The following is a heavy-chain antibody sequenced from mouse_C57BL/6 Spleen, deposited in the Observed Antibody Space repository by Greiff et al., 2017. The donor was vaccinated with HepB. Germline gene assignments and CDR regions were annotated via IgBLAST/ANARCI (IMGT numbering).Heavy chain of an antibody. CDR2: ISSGSSTI. J-gene: IGHJ4*01. Sequence: EVMLVESGGGLVKPGGSLKLSCAASGFTFSDYGMHWVRQAPEKGLEWVAYISSGSSTIYYADTVKGRFTISRDNAKNTLFLQMTSLRSEDTAMYYCARDALSEAMDYWGQRTSVTVSS. D-gene: IGHD6-2*01. V-gene: IGHV5-17*01. CDR3: ARDALSEAMDY. CDR1: GFTFSDYG.